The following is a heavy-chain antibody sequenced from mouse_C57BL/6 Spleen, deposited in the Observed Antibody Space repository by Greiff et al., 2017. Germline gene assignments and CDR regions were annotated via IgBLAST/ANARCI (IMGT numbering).Heavy chain of an antibody. D-gene: IGHD3-3*01. J-gene: IGHJ4*01. V-gene: IGHV5-4*03. Sequence: EVNVVESGGGLVKPGGSLKLSCAASGFTFSSYAMSWVRQTPEKRLEWVATISDGGSYTYYPDNVKGRFTISRDNAKNNLYLQMSHLKSEDTAMYYCARGDEDAMDYWGQGTSVTVSS. CDR3: ARGDEDAMDY. CDR2: ISDGGSYT. CDR1: GFTFSSYA.